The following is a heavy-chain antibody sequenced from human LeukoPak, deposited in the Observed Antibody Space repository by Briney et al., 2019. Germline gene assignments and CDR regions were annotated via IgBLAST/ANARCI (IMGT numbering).Heavy chain of an antibody. V-gene: IGHV1-18*01. CDR1: GYTFNTYG. J-gene: IGHJ6*03. CDR3: ARAVGSRFGELAGYYYYYMDV. CDR2: ISGYNGNT. Sequence: ASVKVSCKASGYTFNTYGITWVRQAPGQGLEWMGWISGYNGNTNYAQKLQGRVTMATDTSTSTAYMELRSLRSDDTAVYYCARAVGSRFGELAGYYYYYMDVWGKGTTVTISS. D-gene: IGHD3-10*01.